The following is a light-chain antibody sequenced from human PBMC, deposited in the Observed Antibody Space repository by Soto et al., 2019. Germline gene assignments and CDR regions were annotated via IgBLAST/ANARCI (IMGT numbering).Light chain of an antibody. CDR3: QQFNNYSLT. Sequence: IQLTQSPSSLSASVGDRVTITCRASQGISSALAWYQQKPGQAPKLLIYDASSLESGVPARFSGSGSGTDFTLTISSLQPEDFATYYCQQFNNYSLTFGGGTKVEIK. V-gene: IGKV1D-13*01. CDR1: QGISSA. J-gene: IGKJ4*01. CDR2: DAS.